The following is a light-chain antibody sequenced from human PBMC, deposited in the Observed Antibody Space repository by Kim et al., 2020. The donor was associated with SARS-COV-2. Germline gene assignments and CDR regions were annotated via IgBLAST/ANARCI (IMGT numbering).Light chain of an antibody. J-gene: IGKJ4*01. V-gene: IGKV3-20*01. CDR2: GAS. CDR1: QSVSRDC. CDR3: QQYGSSPLT. Sequence: EIVLTQSPGTLSLSPGERATLSCRASQSVSRDCLAWYQQKPGQPPRLFIYGASNRATGISDRFTGSGSGTDFTLTINRLEPGDSAVYYCQQYGSSPLTFGGGTKLEI.